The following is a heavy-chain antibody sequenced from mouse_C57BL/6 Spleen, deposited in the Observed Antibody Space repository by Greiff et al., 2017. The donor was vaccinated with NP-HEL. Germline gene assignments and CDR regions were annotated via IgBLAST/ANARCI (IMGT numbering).Heavy chain of an antibody. CDR3: ARGGAWFAY. CDR1: GYTFTSYW. V-gene: IGHV1-50*01. CDR2: IDPSDSYT. Sequence: VQLQQPGAELVKPGASVKLSCKASGYTFTSYWMQWVKQRPGQGLEWIGEIDPSDSYTNYNQKFKGKATLTVDTSSSTADMQLSSLTSEDSAVYYCARGGAWFAYWGQGTLVTVSA. J-gene: IGHJ3*01.